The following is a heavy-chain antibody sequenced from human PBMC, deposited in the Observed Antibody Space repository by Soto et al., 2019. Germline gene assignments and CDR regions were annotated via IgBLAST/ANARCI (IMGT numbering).Heavy chain of an antibody. CDR2: INYSGST. CDR1: GGSFSGYY. CDR3: ARRNYFYALDV. V-gene: IGHV4-34*01. J-gene: IGHJ6*02. Sequence: SETLSLTCAVSGGSFSGYYWGWVRRPPGKGLEWVGEINYSGSTNYNPSLKRRVTISVDTSKNQVSLKVTSVTAADTAMYYCARRNYFYALDVWGQGTTVTVSS.